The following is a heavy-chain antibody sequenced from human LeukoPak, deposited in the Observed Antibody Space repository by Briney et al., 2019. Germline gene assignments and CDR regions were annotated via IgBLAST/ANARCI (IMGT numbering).Heavy chain of an antibody. D-gene: IGHD4-17*01. V-gene: IGHV4-59*01. CDR1: DGSISSFY. J-gene: IGHJ3*02. CDR3: ARPVRRLRRDDAFDI. Sequence: SETLTLTCTVSDGSISSFYWSWIRQPPGKGLEWIGYIYCSGISHYNPSLKSRVTISVDTSKNQFSLKLSSVTAADTAVYFCARPVRRLRRDDAFDIWGQGTRVTVSS. CDR2: IYCSGIS.